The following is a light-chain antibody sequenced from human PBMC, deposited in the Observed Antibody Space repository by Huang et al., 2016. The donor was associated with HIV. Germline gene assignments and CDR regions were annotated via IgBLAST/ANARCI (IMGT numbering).Light chain of an antibody. CDR1: QSVSSY. Sequence: EIVLTQSPATLSLSPGERATLSCRASQSVSSYLAWYQQKPGQAPRLLIYDASNRATCIPARFSGSGYGTDFTLTISSLEPEDFAVYYCQQRSNWPPLTFGGGTKVEIK. CDR3: QQRSNWPPLT. V-gene: IGKV3-11*01. J-gene: IGKJ4*01. CDR2: DAS.